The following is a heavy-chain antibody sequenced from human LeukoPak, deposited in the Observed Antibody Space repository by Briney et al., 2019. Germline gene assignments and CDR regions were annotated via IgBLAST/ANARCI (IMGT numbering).Heavy chain of an antibody. V-gene: IGHV3-7*01. CDR1: GFTFSSYW. Sequence: GGSLRLSCAASGFTFSSYWMSWVRRAPGKGLERVANIKQDGSEKYYVDSVKGRFTISRDNAKNSPYLQMNSLRAEDTAVYYCARVSGTVAAFDYWGQGTLVTVSS. J-gene: IGHJ4*02. CDR2: IKQDGSEK. CDR3: ARVSGTVAAFDY. D-gene: IGHD6-19*01.